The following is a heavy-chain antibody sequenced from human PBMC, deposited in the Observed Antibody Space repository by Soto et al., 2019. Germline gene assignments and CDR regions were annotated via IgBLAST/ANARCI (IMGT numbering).Heavy chain of an antibody. CDR3: ARSGAIAVAGSPYYFDY. J-gene: IGHJ4*02. CDR1: GFTFSSYG. Sequence: QVQPVESGGGVVQPGRSLRLSCAASGFTFSSYGMHWVRQAPGKGLEWVAVIWYDGSNKYYADSVKGRFTISRDNSKNTLYLQMNSLRAEDTAVYYCARSGAIAVAGSPYYFDYWGQGTLVTVSS. V-gene: IGHV3-33*01. D-gene: IGHD6-19*01. CDR2: IWYDGSNK.